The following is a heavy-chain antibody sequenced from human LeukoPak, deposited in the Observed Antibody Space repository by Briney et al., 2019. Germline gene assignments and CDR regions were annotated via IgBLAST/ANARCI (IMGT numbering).Heavy chain of an antibody. V-gene: IGHV1-18*01. J-gene: IGHJ6*03. CDR2: ISAYNGNT. CDR1: GYTLTSYG. CDR3: ARVTYCSSTSCYHTYMDV. D-gene: IGHD2-2*01. Sequence: ASVKVSCKASGYTLTSYGISWVRQAPGQGLEWMGWISAYNGNTNYAQKLQGRVTMTTDTSTSTAYMELRSLRSDDTAVYYCARVTYCSSTSCYHTYMDVWGKGTTVTVSS.